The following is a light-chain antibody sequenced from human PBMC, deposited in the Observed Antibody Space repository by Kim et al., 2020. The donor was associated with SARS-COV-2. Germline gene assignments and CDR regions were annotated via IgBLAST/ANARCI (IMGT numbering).Light chain of an antibody. V-gene: IGLV3-21*04. CDR3: QVWDSSSV. Sequence: VSVAPGKTARITCGGNNIGSKSVHWYQQKPGPAPVLVIYYDSDRPSGIPERFSGSNSGNTATLTISRVEAGDEADYYCQVWDSSSVFGTGTKVTVL. J-gene: IGLJ1*01. CDR2: YDS. CDR1: NIGSKS.